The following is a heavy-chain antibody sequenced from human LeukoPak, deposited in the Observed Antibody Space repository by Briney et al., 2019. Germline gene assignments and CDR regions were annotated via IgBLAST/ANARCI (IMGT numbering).Heavy chain of an antibody. Sequence: SETLSLTCTVSGGSISSGGYYWSWIRQHPGKGLEWIGYIYYSGSTYYNPSLKSRVTISVDTSKNQFSLKLSSVTAADTAVYYCARERGWYPDYWGQGTLVTVSS. J-gene: IGHJ4*02. CDR2: IYYSGST. CDR1: GGSISSGGYY. D-gene: IGHD6-19*01. V-gene: IGHV4-31*03. CDR3: ARERGWYPDY.